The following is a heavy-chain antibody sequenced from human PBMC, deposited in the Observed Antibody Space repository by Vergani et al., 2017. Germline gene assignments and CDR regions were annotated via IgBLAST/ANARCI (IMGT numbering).Heavy chain of an antibody. D-gene: IGHD6-13*01. V-gene: IGHV3-74*02. CDR1: GFTFSSYW. CDR3: ARAQPPYSSSWYPTYYYYYGMDV. J-gene: IGHJ6*02. CDR2: INSDGSST. Sequence: VQLVESGGGVVQPGRSLRLSCAASGFTFSSYWMHWVRQAPGKGLVWVSRINSDGSSTSYADSVKGRFTISRDNAKNTLYLQMNSLRAEDTAVYYCARAQPPYSSSWYPTYYYYYGMDVWGQGTTVTVSS.